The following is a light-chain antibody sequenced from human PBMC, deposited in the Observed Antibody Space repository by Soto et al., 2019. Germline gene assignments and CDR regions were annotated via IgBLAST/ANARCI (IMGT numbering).Light chain of an antibody. CDR1: SGHSNYA. Sequence: QLVLTQSPSASASLGASVKLTCTLSSGHSNYAIAWHQQQSEKGPRYLMKLNSDGSHSKGDGIPDRFSGSSSGAERYLTISSLQSEEEADYHCQTWGSGIVVFGGGTKLTVL. J-gene: IGLJ2*01. CDR2: LNSDGSH. CDR3: QTWGSGIVV. V-gene: IGLV4-69*01.